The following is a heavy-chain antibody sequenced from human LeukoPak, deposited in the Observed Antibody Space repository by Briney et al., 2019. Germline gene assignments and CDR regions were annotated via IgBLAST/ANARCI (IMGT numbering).Heavy chain of an antibody. J-gene: IGHJ4*02. D-gene: IGHD4-17*01. Sequence: GGSLRLSCAASGFTFSSYTMNWVRQAPGKGLEWVSSISSSSSHIYYADSVKGRFTISRDNAKNSLYLQMNSLRAEDTAVYYCARSRTYGDYGRGLDYWGQGTLVTVPS. CDR3: ARSRTYGDYGRGLDY. V-gene: IGHV3-21*01. CDR1: GFTFSSYT. CDR2: ISSSSSHI.